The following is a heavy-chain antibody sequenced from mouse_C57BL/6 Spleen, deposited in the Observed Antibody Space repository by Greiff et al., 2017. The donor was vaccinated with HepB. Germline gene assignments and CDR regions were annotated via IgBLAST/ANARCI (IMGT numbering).Heavy chain of an antibody. J-gene: IGHJ2*01. CDR1: GYSITSGYY. CDR3: AREDDYTDY. V-gene: IGHV3-6*01. CDR2: ISYDGSN. D-gene: IGHD2-4*01. Sequence: EVKVEESGPGLVKPSQSLSLTCSVTGYSITSGYYWNWIRQFPGNKLEWMGYISYDGSNNYNPSLKNRISITRDTSKNQFFLKLNSVTTEDTATYYCAREDDYTDYWGQGTTLTVSS.